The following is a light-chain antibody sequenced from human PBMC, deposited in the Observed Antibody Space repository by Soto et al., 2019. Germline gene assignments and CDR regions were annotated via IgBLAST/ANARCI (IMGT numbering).Light chain of an antibody. J-gene: IGKJ1*01. Sequence: DIPMTQSPSSLSASVGDRVTITCRASQSISTHVNWYQQRPVKAPKVPLFGSSSLHIGVPSRFSGSGYGTDFTLTVNKLRPEDFATYYCQQSYEFPWTLWQGTRVEMK. CDR3: QQSYEFPWT. CDR1: QSISTH. CDR2: GSS. V-gene: IGKV1-39*01.